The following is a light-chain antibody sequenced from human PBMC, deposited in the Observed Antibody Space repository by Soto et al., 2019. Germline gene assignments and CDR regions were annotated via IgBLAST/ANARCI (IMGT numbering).Light chain of an antibody. Sequence: EIVMTQSPATLSVSPGERATLSCRASQSVSSNLAWYQQKPGQAPRLLIYGASSRATDIPDRFSGGGSGTDFTLTIIRLEPEDFAVYYCQQYGSTFGQGTRLEIK. CDR3: QQYGST. CDR2: GAS. CDR1: QSVSSN. V-gene: IGKV3-20*01. J-gene: IGKJ5*01.